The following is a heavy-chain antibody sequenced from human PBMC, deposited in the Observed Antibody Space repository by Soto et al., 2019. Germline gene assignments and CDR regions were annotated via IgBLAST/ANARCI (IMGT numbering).Heavy chain of an antibody. CDR1: GFTFSSYG. CDR2: IWYDGSNK. D-gene: IGHD1-26*01. J-gene: IGHJ3*02. V-gene: IGHV3-33*01. CDR3: ARGKSGYDAFDI. Sequence: PGGSLRLSCAASGFTFSSYGMHWVRQAPGKGLEWVAVIWYDGSNKYYADSVKGRFTISRDNSKNTLYLQMNSLRAEDTAVYYCARGKSGYDAFDIWGQGTMVTVSS.